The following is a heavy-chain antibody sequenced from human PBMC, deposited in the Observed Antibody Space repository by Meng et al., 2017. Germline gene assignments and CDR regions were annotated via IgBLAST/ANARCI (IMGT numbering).Heavy chain of an antibody. J-gene: IGHJ3*02. D-gene: IGHD4-17*01. CDR2: IYYSVST. CDR1: GGAIIRGGYY. CDR3: ARTVTSLVLDI. Sequence: EAVPGRLKPSHTLSPTRPCSGGAIIRGGYYWSWIRQHPGQGLEWIGYIYYSVSTYYNPSLKSLVTISVDTSKNQFSLKLSSVTAADTAVYYCARTVTSLVLDIWGQGTMVTVSS. V-gene: IGHV4-31*01.